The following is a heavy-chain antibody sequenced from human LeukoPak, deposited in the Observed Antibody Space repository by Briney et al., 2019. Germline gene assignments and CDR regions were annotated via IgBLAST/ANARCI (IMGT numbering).Heavy chain of an antibody. CDR3: ARKSDSSWSFDC. J-gene: IGHJ4*02. Sequence: GGSLRLSCAASGFTVGSDYMVWVRQASGKGLEWVSVIHSDGTTNYADPVKGRFSISRDTSKNTLYLQMNSLRAEDTALYYCARKSDSSWSFDCWGQGTLVTVSS. D-gene: IGHD6-13*01. V-gene: IGHV3-66*01. CDR2: IHSDGTT. CDR1: GFTVGSDY.